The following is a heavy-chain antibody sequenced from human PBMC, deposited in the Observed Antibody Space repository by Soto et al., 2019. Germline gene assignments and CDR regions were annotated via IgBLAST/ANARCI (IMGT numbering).Heavy chain of an antibody. V-gene: IGHV4-31*03. D-gene: IGHD5-12*01. J-gene: IGHJ4*02. CDR1: GGSISSGIYY. CDR2: IYDSENT. CDR3: ARHGYNREIDQ. Sequence: QVQLQESGPGLVKPSQTLSLTCTVSGGSISSGIYYWNWIRQHPGKGLEWIGYIYDSENTYYNPSLKIRLTISLATSKNQFSLKLSSVTAADTAVYYCARHGYNREIDQWGQGTLVTVSS.